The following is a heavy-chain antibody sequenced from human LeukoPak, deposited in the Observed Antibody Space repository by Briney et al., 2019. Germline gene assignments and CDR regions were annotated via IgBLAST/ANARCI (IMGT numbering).Heavy chain of an antibody. CDR2: INHSGST. CDR1: GGSFSGYY. CDR3: ARVTARYYYYMDV. J-gene: IGHJ6*03. Sequence: ASETLSLTCAGYGGSFSGYYWSWILQPPGKGLEWIGEINHSGSTNYNPSLKSRVTISVDTSKYQFSLKLSSVTAADTAVYYCARVTARYYYYMDVWGKGTTVTVSS. V-gene: IGHV4-34*01. D-gene: IGHD6-6*01.